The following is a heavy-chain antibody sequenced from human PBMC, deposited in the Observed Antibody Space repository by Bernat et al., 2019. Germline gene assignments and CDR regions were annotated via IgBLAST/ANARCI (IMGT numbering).Heavy chain of an antibody. D-gene: IGHD3-16*01. CDR2: IHDTGAT. Sequence: QVQLQESGPGLVKPSETLSLTCTVSGGSVSGDYWSWIRQSPRGGLEWIAFIHDTGATSYNPSLRSRLTMSVDTSTNQFSLRLTSVSSADTAVSFCARGGASSRYFDLWGRGTLVTVSS. CDR3: ARGGASSRYFDL. J-gene: IGHJ2*01. V-gene: IGHV4-59*02. CDR1: GGSVSGDY.